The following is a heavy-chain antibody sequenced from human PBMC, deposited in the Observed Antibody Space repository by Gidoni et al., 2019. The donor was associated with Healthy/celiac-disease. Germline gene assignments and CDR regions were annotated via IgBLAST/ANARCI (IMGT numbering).Heavy chain of an antibody. Sequence: EVQLVESGGGLVQPGGSLRLSCAASGFTFSSYSMNWVRQAPGKGLEWVSYISSSSSTIYYADSVKGRFTISRDNAKNSLYLQMNSLRDEDTAVYYCARTLNQQLVPEWFDPWGQGTLVTVSS. CDR2: ISSSSSTI. V-gene: IGHV3-48*02. CDR3: ARTLNQQLVPEWFDP. D-gene: IGHD6-13*01. CDR1: GFTFSSYS. J-gene: IGHJ5*02.